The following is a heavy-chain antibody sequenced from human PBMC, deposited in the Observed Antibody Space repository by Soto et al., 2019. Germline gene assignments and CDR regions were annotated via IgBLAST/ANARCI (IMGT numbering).Heavy chain of an antibody. D-gene: IGHD3-9*01. CDR1: GFTFSSYA. CDR3: AKSPANLRYFDWLLDFDY. Sequence: GGSLRLSCAASGFTFSSYAMSWVRQAPGKGLEWVSAISGSGGSTYYADSVKGRFTISRDNSKNTLYLQMNSQRAEDTAVYYCAKSPANLRYFDWLLDFDYWGQGTLVTVSS. CDR2: ISGSGGST. J-gene: IGHJ4*02. V-gene: IGHV3-23*01.